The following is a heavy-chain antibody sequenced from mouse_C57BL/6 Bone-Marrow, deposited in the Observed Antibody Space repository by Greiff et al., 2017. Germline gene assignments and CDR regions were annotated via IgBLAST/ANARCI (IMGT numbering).Heavy chain of an antibody. D-gene: IGHD2-4*01. CDR1: GYTFTSYW. CDR3: ARDDYARFAY. V-gene: IGHV1-50*01. J-gene: IGHJ3*01. CDR2: IDPSDSYT. Sequence: QVQLQQPGAELVKPGASVKLSCKASGYTFTSYWMQWVKQRPGQGLEWIGEIDPSDSYTNYNHKFKGKATLTVDTSSSTAYMQLSSLTSEDSAVYYCARDDYARFAYWGQGTLVTVSA.